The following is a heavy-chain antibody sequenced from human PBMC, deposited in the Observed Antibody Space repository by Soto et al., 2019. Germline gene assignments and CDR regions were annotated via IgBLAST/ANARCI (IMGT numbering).Heavy chain of an antibody. V-gene: IGHV4-39*07. Sequence: SETLSLTCTVSGGSISSRSYSWGWIRQPPGEGLEWIGYIYHSGRTYYNPSLKSRVTISVDRSKNQFSLKLSSVTAADTAVYYCARVPGPWGQGTLVTVSS. CDR1: GGSISSRSYS. J-gene: IGHJ5*02. CDR3: ARVPGP. CDR2: IYHSGRT.